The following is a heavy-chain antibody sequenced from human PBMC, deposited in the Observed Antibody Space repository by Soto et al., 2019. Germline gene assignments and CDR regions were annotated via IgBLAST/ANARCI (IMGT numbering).Heavy chain of an antibody. Sequence: EVQLVESGGGLVQPGGSLRLSCVASGFTFNSHTMNWVRQAPGKGLEWLSYISDSSSTIYYADSVKGRFTISRDNAKNSLFLQMNSLRADDTAVYYCAREVGATGYWGQGTLVTVSS. CDR1: GFTFNSHT. CDR2: ISDSSSTI. J-gene: IGHJ4*02. D-gene: IGHD1-26*01. CDR3: AREVGATGY. V-gene: IGHV3-48*04.